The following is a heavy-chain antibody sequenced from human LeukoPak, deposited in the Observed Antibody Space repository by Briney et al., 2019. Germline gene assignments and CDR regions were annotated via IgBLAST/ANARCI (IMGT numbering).Heavy chain of an antibody. V-gene: IGHV4-39*01. CDR2: IYYSGST. CDR3: ARTSGSSGWIDY. Sequence: PSETLSLTCTVSGGSISSRDNYWGWFRQPPGKGLEWIGSIYYSGSTYYNPSLKSRVTISVDTSKNQFSLRLSSVTAADTAVYYCARTSGSSGWIDYWGQGTLVTVSS. D-gene: IGHD6-19*01. J-gene: IGHJ4*02. CDR1: GGSISSRDNY.